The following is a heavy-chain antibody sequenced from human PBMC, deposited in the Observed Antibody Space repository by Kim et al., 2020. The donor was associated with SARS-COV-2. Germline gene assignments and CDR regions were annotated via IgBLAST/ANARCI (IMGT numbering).Heavy chain of an antibody. D-gene: IGHD2-21*01. V-gene: IGHV1-3*01. CDR3: ARDSATYSNSQNWFDP. J-gene: IGHJ5*02. CDR2: INPVDGGT. Sequence: ASVKVSCRASGYSFTSYAIHWVRQAPGQGLEWMGWINPVDGGTKSSQKFQGRVTLSGDTFASTVYLEVSSLRSDDTAMYYCARDSATYSNSQNWFDPWGQGTLVTVSS. CDR1: GYSFTSYA.